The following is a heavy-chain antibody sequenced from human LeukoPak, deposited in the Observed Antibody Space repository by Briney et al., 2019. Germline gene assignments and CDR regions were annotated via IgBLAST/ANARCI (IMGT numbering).Heavy chain of an antibody. Sequence: ASVKVCCKASGYTFTGYYLHWVRQAPGQGLEWVGWMNSQTGVTDCAQSFQGRVTMTRDTSINTAYLELRSLRSDDTAVYYCARDGGDYADYDYWGQGTLVTVPS. CDR2: MNSQTGVT. CDR1: GYTFTGYY. V-gene: IGHV1-2*02. D-gene: IGHD4-17*01. J-gene: IGHJ4*02. CDR3: ARDGGDYADYDY.